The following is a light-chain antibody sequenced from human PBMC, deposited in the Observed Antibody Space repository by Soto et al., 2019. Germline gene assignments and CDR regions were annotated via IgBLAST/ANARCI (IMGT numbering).Light chain of an antibody. Sequence: QSVLTQPPSASGTPGQRVTVSCSGSSSNIGSNAVNWYQQLPGTAPRLLIYSNNQRPSGVPDRFSGSKSGTSASLAISWLQAEDEADYYCAAWEDRLNGRVFGTGTKVTVL. CDR2: SNN. J-gene: IGLJ1*01. CDR1: SSNIGSNA. CDR3: AAWEDRLNGRV. V-gene: IGLV1-44*01.